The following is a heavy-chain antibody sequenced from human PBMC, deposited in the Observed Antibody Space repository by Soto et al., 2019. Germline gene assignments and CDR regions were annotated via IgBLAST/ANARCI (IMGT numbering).Heavy chain of an antibody. D-gene: IGHD3-22*01. CDR1: GFTFSSYA. CDR2: ISYDGSNK. Sequence: GGSLRLSCAASGFTFSSYAMHWVRQAPGKGLEWVAVISYDGSNKYYADSVKGRFTISRDNSKNTLYLQMNSLRAEDTAVYYCARVRAPGGYYYGPFDYSGQGTLVTVYS. V-gene: IGHV3-30-3*01. CDR3: ARVRAPGGYYYGPFDY. J-gene: IGHJ4*02.